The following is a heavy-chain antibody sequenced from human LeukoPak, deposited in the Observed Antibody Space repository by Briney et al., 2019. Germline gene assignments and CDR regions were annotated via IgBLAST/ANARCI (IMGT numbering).Heavy chain of an antibody. CDR2: ISYDGSNK. CDR1: GFTFSAYA. J-gene: IGHJ3*02. D-gene: IGHD1-26*01. CDR3: ARGPGPIAGAKNPFDI. Sequence: GRSLRLSCAASGFTFSAYAMHWVRQAPGKGLEWVAVISYDGSNKYYADYVKGRFTISGDKSKDTLYLQMNSLRPEDTAVYYCARGPGPIAGAKNPFDIWGQGTMVTVSS. V-gene: IGHV3-30*01.